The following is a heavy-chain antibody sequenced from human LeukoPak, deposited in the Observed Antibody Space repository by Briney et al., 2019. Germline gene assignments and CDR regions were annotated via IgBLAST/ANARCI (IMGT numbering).Heavy chain of an antibody. J-gene: IGHJ5*02. CDR1: GFTFSIYE. CDR2: ISSSGSTI. V-gene: IGHV3-48*03. CDR3: GRDLSCGWYGASNWFDP. D-gene: IGHD6-13*01. Sequence: GGPLRLSCAATGFTFSIYEMNWVRQAPGKGGEGVSYISSSGSTIYYAAYVKSRFTISRVNANNSPYAEVNNLRAEDSALYYCGRDLSCGWYGASNWFDPWGQGTLVTVSS.